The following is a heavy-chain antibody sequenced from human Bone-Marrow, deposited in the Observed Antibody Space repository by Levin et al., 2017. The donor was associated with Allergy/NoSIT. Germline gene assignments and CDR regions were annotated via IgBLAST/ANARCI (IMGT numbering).Heavy chain of an antibody. V-gene: IGHV4-31*03. J-gene: IGHJ3*02. D-gene: IGHD4-17*01. Sequence: LRLSCTVSGGSISSGGYYWSWIRQHPGKGLEWIGYIYYSGSTYYNPSLKSRVTISVDTSKNQFSLKLSSVTAADTAVYYCARELRGDAFDIWGQGTMVTVSS. CDR2: IYYSGST. CDR1: GGSISSGGYY. CDR3: ARELRGDAFDI.